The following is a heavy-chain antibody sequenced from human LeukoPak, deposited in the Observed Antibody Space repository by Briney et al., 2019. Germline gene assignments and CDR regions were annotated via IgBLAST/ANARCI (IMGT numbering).Heavy chain of an antibody. CDR1: GFSFNNYR. J-gene: IGHJ6*02. D-gene: IGHD4-17*01. V-gene: IGHV3-7*05. CDR3: AKDLGYGDYGYYYYYGMDV. Sequence: PGGSLRLSCVASGFSFNNYRMTWVRQAPGKGLEWVANIKQDGSEKQYVDSVKGRFAISRDNAKKSLYLQINTLRAEDTAVYYCAKDLGYGDYGYYYYYGMDVWGQGTTVTVSS. CDR2: IKQDGSEK.